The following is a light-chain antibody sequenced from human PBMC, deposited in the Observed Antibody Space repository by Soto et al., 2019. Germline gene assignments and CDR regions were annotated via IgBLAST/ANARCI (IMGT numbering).Light chain of an antibody. CDR3: SSYTRTTTVV. CDR2: DVI. Sequence: QSALTQPASVSGSPGQSITISCTGTSSDFGAYNSVSWYQQHPGKAPKLMIYDVIHRPSGVSNRFSGSKSGNTASLTISGLQAEDEADYYCSSYTRTTTVVFGGGTKVNVL. V-gene: IGLV2-14*01. CDR1: SSDFGAYNS. J-gene: IGLJ2*01.